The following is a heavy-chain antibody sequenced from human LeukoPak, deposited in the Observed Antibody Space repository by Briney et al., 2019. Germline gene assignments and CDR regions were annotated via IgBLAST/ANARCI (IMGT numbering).Heavy chain of an antibody. Sequence: GGSLRLSCAASGFTFSSYPMNWVRQAPGKGLEWVSVTYTEGPTYYADSVKGRFTISRDNSRNTVYLQMNSLRAEDTAVYYCARETTAPQRHFDYWGQGTLVTVSS. CDR3: ARETTAPQRHFDY. J-gene: IGHJ4*02. D-gene: IGHD4-17*01. V-gene: IGHV3-66*01. CDR1: GFTFSSYP. CDR2: TYTEGPT.